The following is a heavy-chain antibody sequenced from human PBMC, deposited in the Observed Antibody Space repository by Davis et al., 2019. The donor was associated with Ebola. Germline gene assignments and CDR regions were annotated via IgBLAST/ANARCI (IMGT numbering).Heavy chain of an antibody. D-gene: IGHD3-22*01. CDR3: ARGHTSITMIVVATGAFDI. J-gene: IGHJ3*02. CDR2: IYYSGST. V-gene: IGHV4-39*07. Sequence: SETLSLTCTVSGGSISSSSYYWGWIRQPPGKGLAWIGSIYYSGSTYYNPSLKSRVTISVDTSKNQFSLKLSSVTAADTAVYYCARGHTSITMIVVATGAFDIWGQGTIVTVSS. CDR1: GGSISSSSYY.